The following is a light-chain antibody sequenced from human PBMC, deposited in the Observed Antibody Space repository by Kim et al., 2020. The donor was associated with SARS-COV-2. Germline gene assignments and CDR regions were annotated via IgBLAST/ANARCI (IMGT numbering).Light chain of an antibody. CDR2: RNN. V-gene: IGLV1-47*01. J-gene: IGLJ1*01. CDR3: AAWDDSLSGLYV. Sequence: RVTIACSGSGSNIGSNYVYWYQQLPGTAPKLRIYRNNQRPSGVPDRFSGSKSGTSASLAISGLRSEDEADYYCAAWDDSLSGLYVFGTGTKVTVL. CDR1: GSNIGSNY.